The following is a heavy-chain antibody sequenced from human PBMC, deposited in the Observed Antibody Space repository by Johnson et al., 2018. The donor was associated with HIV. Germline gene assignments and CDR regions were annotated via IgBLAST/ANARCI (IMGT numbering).Heavy chain of an antibody. V-gene: IGHV3-30*02. D-gene: IGHD3-3*02. CDR1: GFTFSSYG. Sequence: QVQLVESGGGVVQPGGSLRLSCAPSGFTFSSYGMHWVRQAPGKGLEWVAFIRYDGNNKYYADSVKGRFTISRDNSKNTLYLQMNSLRAEDTAVYYCAKGQHFLTCYYFDAFYIGGQGTMVTVSS. J-gene: IGHJ3*02. CDR3: AKGQHFLTCYYFDAFYI. CDR2: IRYDGNNK.